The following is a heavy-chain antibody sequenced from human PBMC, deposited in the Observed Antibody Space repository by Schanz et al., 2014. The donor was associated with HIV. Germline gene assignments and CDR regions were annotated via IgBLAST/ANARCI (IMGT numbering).Heavy chain of an antibody. J-gene: IGHJ5*02. Sequence: VQLVESGGGLVQPGRSLRLSCAASGFTFSTYAMHWVRQAPGKGLEWMAVISFDGSNKYYADSVKGRFTISKDPSRNTAFLQMDSLRSEDSALYFCARGTTMGYGWRPVPFDPWGQGTLVTVSS. CDR1: GFTFSTYA. CDR2: ISFDGSNK. D-gene: IGHD4-17*01. CDR3: ARGTTMGYGWRPVPFDP. V-gene: IGHV3-30-3*01.